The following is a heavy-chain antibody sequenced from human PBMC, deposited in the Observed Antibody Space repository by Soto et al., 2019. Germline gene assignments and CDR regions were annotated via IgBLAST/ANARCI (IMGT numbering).Heavy chain of an antibody. CDR3: ARGERNHDFWSGYFGRFDS. D-gene: IGHD3-3*01. V-gene: IGHV1-3*01. CDR2: INAGHGDT. CDR1: GYIITAYS. J-gene: IGHJ4*02. Sequence: QVQLVQSGTAVRKPGASVNVSCKASGYIITAYSIHWLRQAPGQRPKWVGWINAGHGDTQYSKRLHDRVTISRDTSANTAYMELTSLRSEDTAVYYCARGERNHDFWSGYFGRFDSWGQGTLVTVSS.